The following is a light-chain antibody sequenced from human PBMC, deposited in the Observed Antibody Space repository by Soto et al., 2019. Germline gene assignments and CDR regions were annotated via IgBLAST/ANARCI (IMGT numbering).Light chain of an antibody. CDR2: GAS. CDR1: QSVSNNY. J-gene: IGKJ2*03. V-gene: IGKV3-20*01. Sequence: EIVLTQSPGTLSLSPGESATLSCRASQSVSNNYLAWYQQIPGQAPRLLIYGASSRATGTPDRFSGSGSGTDFTLTISSLEPEDFAVYYCQQFGSSPRYSFGQGTKLEIK. CDR3: QQFGSSPRYS.